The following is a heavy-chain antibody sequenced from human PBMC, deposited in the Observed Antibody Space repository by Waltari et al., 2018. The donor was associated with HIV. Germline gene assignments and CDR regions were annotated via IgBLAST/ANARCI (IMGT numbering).Heavy chain of an antibody. CDR1: GAYISSYY. V-gene: IGHV4-4*07. Sequence: QVQLQESGPGLVKPSDTLSLTCSVSGAYISSYYWSWIRRPAGKGLEWIGRTDTRGSLNYNPAFRGRVTLAVDTSKNQFSLKMNSVTAADAAVYYCARGGYYYPDWGQGTLVTVSS. CDR3: ARGGYYYPD. CDR2: TDTRGSL. J-gene: IGHJ4*02. D-gene: IGHD3-22*01.